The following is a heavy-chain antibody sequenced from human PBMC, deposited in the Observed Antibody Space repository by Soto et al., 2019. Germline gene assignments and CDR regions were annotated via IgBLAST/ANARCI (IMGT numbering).Heavy chain of an antibody. CDR1: GVPFSGYY. Sequence: PSETLTLTCAVYGVPFSGYYWSWIRQSQGKGLEWIGEINHSGNTNCNPSLKSRVTMLVDTSKNQFSLSLSSVTAADTAVSYCANLSFFHSSYYHDCWGHGTLV. V-gene: IGHV4-34*01. CDR3: ANLSFFHSSYYHDC. D-gene: IGHD1-26*01. J-gene: IGHJ5*01. CDR2: INHSGNT.